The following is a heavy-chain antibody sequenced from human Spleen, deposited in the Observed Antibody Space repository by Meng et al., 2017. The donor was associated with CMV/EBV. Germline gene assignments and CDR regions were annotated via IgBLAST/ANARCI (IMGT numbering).Heavy chain of an antibody. CDR2: IYHSGNT. J-gene: IGHJ3*02. V-gene: IGHV4-38-2*02. CDR1: GYSITSGHY. CDR3: LHSGNYYGDAFDI. D-gene: IGHD1-26*01. Sequence: SETLSLTCSVSGYSITSGHYWAWIRQPPGKGLDWIGSIYHSGNTYYKPSLKSRVTISVDTSKNQFSLKLSSVTAADTAVYYGLHSGNYYGDAFDIWGQGTMVTVSS.